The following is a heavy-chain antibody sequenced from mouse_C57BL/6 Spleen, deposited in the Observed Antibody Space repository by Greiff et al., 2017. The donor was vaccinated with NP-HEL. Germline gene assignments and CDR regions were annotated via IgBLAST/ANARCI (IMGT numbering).Heavy chain of an antibody. Sequence: QVQLQQSGPELVKPGASVKISCKASGYAFSSSWMNWVKQRPGKGLEWIGRIYPGDGDTNYNGKFKGKATLTADKSSSTAYMQLSSLTSEDSAVYFCAREEGDYGGYFDVWGTGTTVTVSS. CDR3: AREEGDYGGYFDV. V-gene: IGHV1-82*01. J-gene: IGHJ1*03. D-gene: IGHD2-4*01. CDR2: IYPGDGDT. CDR1: GYAFSSSW.